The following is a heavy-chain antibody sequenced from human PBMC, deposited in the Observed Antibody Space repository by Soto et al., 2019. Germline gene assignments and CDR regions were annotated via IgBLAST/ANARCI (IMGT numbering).Heavy chain of an antibody. D-gene: IGHD3-10*01. CDR2: ISYDGSNT. CDR3: ARDYYYGSGPRFYFDY. V-gene: IGHV3-30-3*01. Sequence: GGSLRLSCAASGFTVRSYAMHWVRQAPGKGLEWVAVISYDGSNTYYADYVKGRFTISRGNSKNTLYLQMNSLRAEDTAVYYCARDYYYGSGPRFYFDYWGQGTLVTVSS. CDR1: GFTVRSYA. J-gene: IGHJ4*02.